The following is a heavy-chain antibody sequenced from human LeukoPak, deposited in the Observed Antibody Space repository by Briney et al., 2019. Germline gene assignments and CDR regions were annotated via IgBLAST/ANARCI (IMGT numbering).Heavy chain of an antibody. Sequence: ASVRVSCKASGYTFTSHEIIWVRQATGQGLEWMGWMSPDSGHTASAQKIQGRVTLTTLNSINTAYMQLSSLTSEDTAVYYCALNRGGLSYWGQGALVTVSS. CDR2: MSPDSGHT. V-gene: IGHV1-8*01. J-gene: IGHJ4*02. CDR1: GYTFTSHE. CDR3: ALNRGGLSY. D-gene: IGHD3-10*01.